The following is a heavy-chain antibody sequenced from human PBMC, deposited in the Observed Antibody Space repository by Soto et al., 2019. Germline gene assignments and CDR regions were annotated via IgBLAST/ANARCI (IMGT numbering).Heavy chain of an antibody. CDR1: GGSISSGGYY. Sequence: PSETLSLTCTVSGGSISSGGYYWSWIRHHPGKGLEWIGYIYYSGSTYYNPSLKTRVTISVDTSKNQFSLKLSSVTAADTAVYYCATYWGPRNWFDPWGQGTLVTVSS. V-gene: IGHV4-31*03. J-gene: IGHJ5*02. D-gene: IGHD2-21*01. CDR3: ATYWGPRNWFDP. CDR2: IYYSGST.